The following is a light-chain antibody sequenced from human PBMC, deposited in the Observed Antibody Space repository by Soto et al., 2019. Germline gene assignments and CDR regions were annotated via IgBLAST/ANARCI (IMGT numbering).Light chain of an antibody. V-gene: IGKV1-5*01. Sequence: DIQMTQSPSTLSASVGDRVTINCRASQSISSWLAWYQQKPGKAPKLLIYDASSLESGVPSRFSGSGSGTEFTLTISSLQPDDFATCYCQQYNSYSTLGQGTKVDIK. J-gene: IGKJ1*01. CDR1: QSISSW. CDR3: QQYNSYST. CDR2: DAS.